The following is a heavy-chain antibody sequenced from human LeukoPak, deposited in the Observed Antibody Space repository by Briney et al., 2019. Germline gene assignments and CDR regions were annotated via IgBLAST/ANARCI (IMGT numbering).Heavy chain of an antibody. Sequence: GPLRFSCAASGFTFSSYWMSWVRQAPGKGLEWVANIRQDGSEKYYVDSVKGRFTISRDNAKNSLYLQMNSLRAEDTAVYYCARDSPYGDYVDYWGQGTLVTASS. CDR3: ARDSPYGDYVDY. CDR1: GFTFSSYW. J-gene: IGHJ4*02. V-gene: IGHV3-7*01. D-gene: IGHD4-17*01. CDR2: IRQDGSEK.